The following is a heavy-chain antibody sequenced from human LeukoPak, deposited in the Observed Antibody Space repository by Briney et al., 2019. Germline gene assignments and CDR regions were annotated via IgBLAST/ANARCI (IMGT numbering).Heavy chain of an antibody. D-gene: IGHD3-22*01. J-gene: IGHJ4*02. CDR3: AREVGDYYDSSGYYLTDY. Sequence: ASVKVSCKASGYTFTSYGISWVRQAPGQGLERMGWISAYNGNTNYAQKLQGRVTMTTDTSTSTAYMELRSLRSDDTAVYYCAREVGDYYDSSGYYLTDYWGQGTLVTVSS. V-gene: IGHV1-18*01. CDR2: ISAYNGNT. CDR1: GYTFTSYG.